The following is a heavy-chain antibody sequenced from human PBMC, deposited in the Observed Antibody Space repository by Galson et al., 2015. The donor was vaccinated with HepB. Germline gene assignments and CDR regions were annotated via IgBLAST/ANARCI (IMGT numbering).Heavy chain of an antibody. CDR1: GFSISGNY. CDR3: AKGESAYYFEN. D-gene: IGHD3-16*01. V-gene: IGHV3-53*01. CDR2: LYSGGGT. J-gene: IGHJ4*02. Sequence: GSLRLSCAASGFSISGNYMTWVRQAPGQGLQWVSVLYSGGGTVYEDSVRGRFTVSGDYSKNTLYLQMNTLRVEDTAVYFCAKGESAYYFENWGQGTLVTVSS.